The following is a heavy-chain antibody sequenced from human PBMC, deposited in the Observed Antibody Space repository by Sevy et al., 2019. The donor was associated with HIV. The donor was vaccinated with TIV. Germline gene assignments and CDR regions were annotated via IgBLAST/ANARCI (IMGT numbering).Heavy chain of an antibody. CDR1: GFSFSSYG. Sequence: GGSLRLSCAASGFSFSSYGMHWVRQAPGKGLEWVAVISYHGRNEFYGDSVKGGFTISRDNSKKTLYLQVNSLRAEDTAVYYCARDFTGFNGMDVWGQGTMVTVS. V-gene: IGHV3-30*03. J-gene: IGHJ6*02. CDR3: ARDFTGFNGMDV. CDR2: ISYHGRNE. D-gene: IGHD3-9*01.